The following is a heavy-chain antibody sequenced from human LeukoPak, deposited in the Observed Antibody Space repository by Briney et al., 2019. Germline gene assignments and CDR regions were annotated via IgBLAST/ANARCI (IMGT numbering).Heavy chain of an antibody. V-gene: IGHV3-9*01. CDR2: ISWNSGSI. CDR3: AKDWGGGAVASRWAFDI. J-gene: IGHJ3*02. CDR1: GFTFDDYA. Sequence: GGSLRLSCAASGFTFDDYAMHWVRQAPGKGLEWVSGISWNSGSIGYADSVKGRFTISRDNAKNSLYLQMNSLRAEDTALYYCAKDWGGGAVASRWAFDIWGQGTMVTVSS. D-gene: IGHD6-19*01.